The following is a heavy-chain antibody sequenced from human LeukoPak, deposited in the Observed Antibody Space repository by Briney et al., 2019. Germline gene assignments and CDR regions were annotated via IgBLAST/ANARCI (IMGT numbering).Heavy chain of an antibody. Sequence: SETLSLTCTVSGDSISSSNCYWGWIRQPPGMGLEWIGSIYFSGGTYYNASLKSRVTISVDTSKNQFSLKLSSVTAADTAVYYCAREHCSGGSCYSIYYYYYMDVWGKGTTVTVSS. V-gene: IGHV4-39*07. CDR3: AREHCSGGSCYSIYYYYYMDV. J-gene: IGHJ6*03. D-gene: IGHD2-15*01. CDR2: IYFSGGT. CDR1: GDSISSSNCY.